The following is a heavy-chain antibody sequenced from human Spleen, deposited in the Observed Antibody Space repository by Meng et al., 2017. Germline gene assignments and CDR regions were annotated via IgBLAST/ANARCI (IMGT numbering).Heavy chain of an antibody. Sequence: GESLMISCAASGFTFSSYVMSWVRQAPGKGLEWVSAISGSGGSTYYADSVKGRFTISSDNAKNSHYLQMNSLRAEDTAVYYCARSGNGPPLDYWGQGTLVTGSS. J-gene: IGHJ4*02. CDR1: GFTFSSYV. V-gene: IGHV3-23*01. D-gene: IGHD6-25*01. CDR2: ISGSGGST. CDR3: ARSGNGPPLDY.